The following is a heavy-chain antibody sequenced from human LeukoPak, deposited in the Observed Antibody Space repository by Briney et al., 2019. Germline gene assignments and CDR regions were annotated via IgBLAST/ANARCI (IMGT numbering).Heavy chain of an antibody. CDR1: GYTFTSYA. CDR2: INAGNGNT. CDR3: ARELLPLVGYSSGWPEGY. Sequence: VASVKVSCKASGYTFTSYAMHWVRQAPGQRLEWMGWINAGNGNTKYSQKFQGRVTITRDTSASTAYMELSSLRSEDTAVYYCARELLPLVGYSSGWPEGYWGQGTLVTVSS. J-gene: IGHJ4*02. D-gene: IGHD6-19*01. V-gene: IGHV1-3*01.